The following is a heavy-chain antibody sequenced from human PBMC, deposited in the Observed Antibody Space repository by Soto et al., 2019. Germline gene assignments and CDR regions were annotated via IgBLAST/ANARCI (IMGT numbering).Heavy chain of an antibody. CDR3: ARDATVTTSKDYYYYYDMDV. CDR1: GFTFSSYS. Sequence: EVQLVESGGGLVKPGGSLRLSCAASGFTFSSYSMNWVRQAPGKGLEWVSSISSSSSYIYYADSVKGRFTISRDNAKNSLYLQMNSLRAEDTAVYYCARDATVTTSKDYYYYYDMDVWGQGTTVTVSS. D-gene: IGHD4-17*01. V-gene: IGHV3-21*01. J-gene: IGHJ6*02. CDR2: ISSSSSYI.